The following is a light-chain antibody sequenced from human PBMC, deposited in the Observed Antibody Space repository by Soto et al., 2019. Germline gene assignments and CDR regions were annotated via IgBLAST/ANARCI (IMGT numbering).Light chain of an antibody. CDR2: AAS. V-gene: IGKV1-6*01. J-gene: IGKJ1*01. CDR1: QGIGND. Sequence: AIQMTQSPSSLSASVGDTVTITCRASQGIGNDLGWYQQKPGKAPNLLIYAASISQSGVPSRFSGSRSGTEFTLTISSLQPEDFATYYCLQDYSYPWTFGQGTKVEVK. CDR3: LQDYSYPWT.